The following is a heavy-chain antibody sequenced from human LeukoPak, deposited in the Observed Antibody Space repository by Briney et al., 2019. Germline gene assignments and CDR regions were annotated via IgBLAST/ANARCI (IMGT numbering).Heavy chain of an antibody. CDR1: GYTFTSYG. J-gene: IGHJ4*02. D-gene: IGHD3-9*01. Sequence: ASVKVSCKASGYTFTSYGISWVRQAPGQGLEWMGWISAYNGNTNYAQKLQGRVTMTTDTSMSTAYMELRSLRSDDTAVYYCARVTYDILTGYWGRDYYFDYWGQGTLVTVSS. CDR3: ARVTYDILTGYWGRDYYFDY. CDR2: ISAYNGNT. V-gene: IGHV1-18*01.